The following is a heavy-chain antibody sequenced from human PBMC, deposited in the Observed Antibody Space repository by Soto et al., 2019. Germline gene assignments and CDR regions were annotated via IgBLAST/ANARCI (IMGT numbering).Heavy chain of an antibody. Sequence: QVQLVQSGAELKKPGASVKVSCKASGYTFISYDINWVRQATGQGLEWMGWMNLNSGNTGFAQKFQGRVTMTRNTSVTTAYLELSSMKSEEKAVYYCARVRAYNYGYYHHALAIWGQGTRFTVSS. CDR2: MNLNSGNT. J-gene: IGHJ3*02. CDR3: ARVRAYNYGYYHHALAI. CDR1: GYTFISYD. D-gene: IGHD3-22*01. V-gene: IGHV1-8*01.